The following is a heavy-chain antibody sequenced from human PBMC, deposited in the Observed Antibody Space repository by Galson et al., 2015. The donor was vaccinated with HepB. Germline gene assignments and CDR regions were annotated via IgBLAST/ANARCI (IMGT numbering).Heavy chain of an antibody. V-gene: IGHV5-51*03. J-gene: IGHJ4*02. CDR2: IYPGDSDT. CDR1: GYSFTTYW. CDR3: ARGDTVMAYDC. D-gene: IGHD5-18*01. Sequence: QSGAEVKKPGESLKISCKASGYSFTTYWVGWVRQMPGKGLEWMGIIYPGDSDTRYSSSFQGQVTISADKSITTAYLQWSSLKASDTAMYYCARGDTVMAYDCWGQGTLVTVSS.